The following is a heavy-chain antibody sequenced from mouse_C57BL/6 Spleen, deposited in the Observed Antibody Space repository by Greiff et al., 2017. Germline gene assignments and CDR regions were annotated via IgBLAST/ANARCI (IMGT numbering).Heavy chain of an antibody. J-gene: IGHJ1*03. V-gene: IGHV1-64*01. D-gene: IGHD1-1*01. CDR1: GYTFTSYW. CDR2: IHPNSGST. Sequence: VQLQQPGAELVKPGASVKLSCKASGYTFTSYWMHWVKQRPGQGLEWIGMIHPNSGSTNYNEKFKSKATLTVDKSSSTAYRQLSSLTSEDSAVYYCARRTTDWYFDVWGTGTTVTVSS. CDR3: ARRTTDWYFDV.